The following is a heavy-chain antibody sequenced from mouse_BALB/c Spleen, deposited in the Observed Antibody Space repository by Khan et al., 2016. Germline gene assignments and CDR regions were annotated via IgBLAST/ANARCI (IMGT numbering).Heavy chain of an antibody. CDR2: INPYNDGT. J-gene: IGHJ4*01. CDR1: GYTFTNYV. Sequence: VRLQQSGPELVKPGASVKMSCKASGYTFTNYVMHWVKQKPGQGLEWIGYINPYNDGTKYNEKFKGKATLTSDKSSRPAYMEIRSLTSEGSAVFYCTGKYGKFRDYWGQGTSVTVSA. D-gene: IGHD2-10*02. V-gene: IGHV1S136*01. CDR3: TGKYGKFRDY.